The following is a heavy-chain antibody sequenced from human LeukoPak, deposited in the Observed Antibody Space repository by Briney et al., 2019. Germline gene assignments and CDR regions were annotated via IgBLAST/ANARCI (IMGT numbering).Heavy chain of an antibody. CDR2: ISYDGSNK. J-gene: IGHJ6*02. V-gene: IGHV3-30*18. Sequence: GRSLRLSCAASGFTFSSYGMHWVRQAPGKGLEWVAVISYDGSNKYYADSVKGRFTISRDNSKNTLYLQMNSLRAEDTAVYYCAKDGVYCSSTSCYDYYYYGMDVWGQGTTVTVSS. CDR3: AKDGVYCSSTSCYDYYYYGMDV. D-gene: IGHD2-2*01. CDR1: GFTFSSYG.